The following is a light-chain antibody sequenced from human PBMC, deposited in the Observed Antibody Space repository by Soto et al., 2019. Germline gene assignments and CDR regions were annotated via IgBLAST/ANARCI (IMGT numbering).Light chain of an antibody. Sequence: QSVLTQPPSASGSPGQSVTISCTGTSSDVGGYNFVSWYQQHPGKAPKFMIYEVTKRPAGLPDRFSGSKSGNTASLTVSGLEAEDEADYYWSSDAGGIKWVFGGGTKVTV. CDR2: EVT. V-gene: IGLV2-8*01. J-gene: IGLJ3*02. CDR3: SSDAGGIKWV. CDR1: SSDVGGYNF.